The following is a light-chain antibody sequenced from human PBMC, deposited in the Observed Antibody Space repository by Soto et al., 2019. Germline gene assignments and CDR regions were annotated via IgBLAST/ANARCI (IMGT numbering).Light chain of an antibody. CDR3: QQYYSTPLT. V-gene: IGKV4-1*01. CDR2: WAS. Sequence: DIVMTQSPDSLAVSLGERATINCKSSQSVLYSSNNKNYLAWFQQKPGQPPKLLIFWASARESGVPDRXSGXXXXXXXXXXXSSLQAEDVAVYYCQQYYSTPLTFGGGTRVEIK. J-gene: IGKJ4*01. CDR1: QSVLYSSNNKNY.